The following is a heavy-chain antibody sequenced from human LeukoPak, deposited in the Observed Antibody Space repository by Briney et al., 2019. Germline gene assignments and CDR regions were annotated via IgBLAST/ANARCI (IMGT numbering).Heavy chain of an antibody. CDR1: GGTFSSYA. J-gene: IGHJ5*02. V-gene: IGHV1-69*06. Sequence: ASVEVSCKASGGTFSSYAISWVRQAPGQGLEWMGGIIPIFGTANYAQKFQGRVTITADKSTSTAYMELSSLRSEDTAVYYCARAGYSSSWVWFDPWGQGTLVTVSS. D-gene: IGHD6-13*01. CDR3: ARAGYSSSWVWFDP. CDR2: IIPIFGTA.